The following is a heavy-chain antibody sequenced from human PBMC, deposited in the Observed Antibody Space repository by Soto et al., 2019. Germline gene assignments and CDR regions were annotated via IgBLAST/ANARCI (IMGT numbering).Heavy chain of an antibody. J-gene: IGHJ4*02. CDR2: ISYDGIDK. CDR3: AIGIVDFDY. Sequence: GGSLRLSCAASGFTFSSFGIHWVRQAPGKGLEWVAVISYDGIDKNYGDSVKGRFTISRHNSKNTLYLQMNSLRAEDTAVYYCAIGIVDFDYWGQGTLVTVSS. V-gene: IGHV3-30*03. D-gene: IGHD3-16*02. CDR1: GFTFSSFG.